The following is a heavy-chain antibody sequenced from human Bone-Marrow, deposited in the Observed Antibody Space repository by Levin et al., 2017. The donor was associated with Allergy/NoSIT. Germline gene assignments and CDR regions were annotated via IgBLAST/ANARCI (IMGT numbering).Heavy chain of an antibody. D-gene: IGHD3-10*01. J-gene: IGHJ4*02. CDR3: ATLSGFGEVFFDN. CDR1: GYTLTELS. Sequence: GGSLRLSCKVSGYTLTELSMHWVRQPPGKGLEWMGGFDPEDGETIYAQKFQGRVTMTEDTSTDTAYMELSSLRSEDTAVYYCATLSGFGEVFFDNWGQGTLVTVSS. CDR2: FDPEDGET. V-gene: IGHV1-24*01.